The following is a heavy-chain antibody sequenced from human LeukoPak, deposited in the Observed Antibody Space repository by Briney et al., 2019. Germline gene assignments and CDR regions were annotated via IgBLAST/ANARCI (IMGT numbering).Heavy chain of an antibody. CDR1: GGPISSYS. Sequence: SETLSLTCTVSGGPISSYSWSWVRQPPGKRLEWIGNIYYSGSTNYNPSLKSRVTISVDTSKNQFSLKLSSVIAADTAVYYCARDVDPWGQGTLVTVSS. CDR3: ARDVDP. J-gene: IGHJ5*02. CDR2: IYYSGST. V-gene: IGHV4-59*01.